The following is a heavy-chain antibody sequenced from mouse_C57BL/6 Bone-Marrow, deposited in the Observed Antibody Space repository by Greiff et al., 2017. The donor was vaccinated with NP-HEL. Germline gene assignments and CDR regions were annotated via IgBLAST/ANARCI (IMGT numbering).Heavy chain of an antibody. CDR1: GYSITSGYY. J-gene: IGHJ3*01. V-gene: IGHV3-6*01. CDR3: ARVKSNNHDYDVGGAY. D-gene: IGHD2-4*01. Sequence: DVQLQESGPGLVKPSQSLSLTCSVTGYSITSGYYWNWIRQFPGNQLEWMGYISYDGSNNYNPSLKNRISITRDTSKNQFFLKLNSVTTEDTATYYCARVKSNNHDYDVGGAYGGKGTLVTVSA. CDR2: ISYDGSN.